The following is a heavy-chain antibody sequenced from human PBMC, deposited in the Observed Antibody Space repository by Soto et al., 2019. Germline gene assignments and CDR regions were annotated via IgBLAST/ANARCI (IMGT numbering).Heavy chain of an antibody. D-gene: IGHD6-6*01. CDR1: GGSISSGGYY. J-gene: IGHJ3*02. CDR2: IYYSGST. V-gene: IGHV4-31*03. CDR3: ARGGSARPVDAFDI. Sequence: QVQLQESGPGLVKPSQTLSLTCTVSGGSISSGGYYWSWIRQHPGKGLEWIGYIYYSGSTYYNPSIESRVTISVDTSKTQFSLKLSSVTAADTAVYYCARGGSARPVDAFDIWGQGTMVTVSS.